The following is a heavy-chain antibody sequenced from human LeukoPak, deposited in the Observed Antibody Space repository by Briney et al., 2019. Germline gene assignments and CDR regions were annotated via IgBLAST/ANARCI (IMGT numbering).Heavy chain of an antibody. CDR1: GYTFTSYD. D-gene: IGHD4-17*01. V-gene: IGHV1-8*01. CDR2: MNPNSGNT. CDR3: APTTVTTFGYFDL. J-gene: IGHJ2*01. Sequence: ASVKVSCKASGYTFTSYDINWVRQATGQGLEWMGWMNPNSGNTGYAQKFQGRVTMTRNTSISTAYMELSSLRSEDTAVYYCAPTTVTTFGYFDLWGRGTLVTVSS.